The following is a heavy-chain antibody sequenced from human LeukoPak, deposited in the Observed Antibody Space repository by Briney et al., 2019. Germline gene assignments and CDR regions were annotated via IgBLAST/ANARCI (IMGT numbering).Heavy chain of an antibody. CDR3: ARISTVTTSRAYYYYYYMDV. CDR1: GGSISSYY. CDR2: IYTSGST. V-gene: IGHV4-4*07. Sequence: PSETLSLTFTVSGGSISSYYWSWIRQPAGKGLEWIGRIYTSGSTNYNPSLKNRVTMSVDTSKNQFSLKLSSVTAADTAVYYCARISTVTTSRAYYYYYYMDVWGKGTTVTVSS. D-gene: IGHD4-17*01. J-gene: IGHJ6*03.